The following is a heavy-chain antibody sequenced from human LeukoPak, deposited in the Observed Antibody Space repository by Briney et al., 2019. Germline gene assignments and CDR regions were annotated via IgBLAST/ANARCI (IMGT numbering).Heavy chain of an antibody. CDR1: GFTFSSYS. J-gene: IGHJ4*02. V-gene: IGHV3-21*01. Sequence: GGSLRLSCAASGFTFSSYSMNWVRQAPGKGLEWVSSISSSSSYIYYADSVKGRFTISRDNAKNSLYLQMNSLRAEDTAVYYCAREYGDSGSYYSFDYWGQGTLVTVSS. D-gene: IGHD1-26*01. CDR3: AREYGDSGSYYSFDY. CDR2: ISSSSSYI.